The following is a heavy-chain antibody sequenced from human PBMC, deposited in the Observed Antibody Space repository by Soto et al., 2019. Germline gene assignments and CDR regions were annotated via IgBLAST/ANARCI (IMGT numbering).Heavy chain of an antibody. CDR1: GFTFSSYA. J-gene: IGHJ3*01. CDR2: ITGGGDGT. Sequence: EVQLLESGGGLVQPGGSLRLSCAASGFTFSSYAIIWVRQAPGKGLEWVSTITGGGDGTDYADSVKDRFTISRDNAKDTVYLQVRSLRDEETAIYYCARKGPGSLKTYFPYRGCHYAFDLWGQGTMVTVSS. CDR3: ARKGPGSLKTYFPYRGCHYAFDL. V-gene: IGHV3-23*01. D-gene: IGHD5-12*01.